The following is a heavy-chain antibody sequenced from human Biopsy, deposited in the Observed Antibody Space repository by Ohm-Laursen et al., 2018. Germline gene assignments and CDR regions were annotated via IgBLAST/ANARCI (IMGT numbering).Heavy chain of an antibody. CDR1: GFSLSTTGVG. CDR2: VFWDDDK. J-gene: IGHJ1*01. CDR3: AHVFEGYFQH. V-gene: IGHV2-5*02. Sequence: STQTLPLTCAFHGFSLSTTGVGVTWIRQPPVKPLECFAVVFWDDDKRYSPFLKNRVTITKDTSENQVVLTVTNMDPVDTATYYSAHVFEGYFQHWGQGTLVTVSS.